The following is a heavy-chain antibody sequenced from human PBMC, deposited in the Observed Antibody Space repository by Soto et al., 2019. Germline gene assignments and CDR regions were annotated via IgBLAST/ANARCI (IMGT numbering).Heavy chain of an antibody. Sequence: QVQLVQSGAEVKKPGSSVKVSCKASGYTFTSYAMHWVRQAPGQRLEWMGWINAGNGNTKYSQKFQGRVTITRDTSASTAYMELSSLRSEDTAVYYCARDRRWLVQDYWGQGTLVTVSS. V-gene: IGHV1-3*01. CDR3: ARDRRWLVQDY. CDR1: GYTFTSYA. CDR2: INAGNGNT. D-gene: IGHD6-19*01. J-gene: IGHJ4*02.